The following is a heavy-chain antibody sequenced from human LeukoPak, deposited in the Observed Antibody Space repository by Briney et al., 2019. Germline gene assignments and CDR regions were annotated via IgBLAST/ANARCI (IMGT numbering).Heavy chain of an antibody. V-gene: IGHV3-21*01. J-gene: IGHJ6*02. CDR1: GASIDRSTYY. CDR2: ISSSSSYI. CDR3: ARGRVAAAGTSTLNYYYYGMDV. Sequence: PSETLSLTCSVSGASIDRSTYYWGWIRQPPGKGLEWVSSISSSSSYIYYADSVKGLFTISRDNAKNSLYLQMNSLRAEDTAVYYCARGRVAAAGTSTLNYYYYGMDVWGQGTTVTVSS. D-gene: IGHD6-13*01.